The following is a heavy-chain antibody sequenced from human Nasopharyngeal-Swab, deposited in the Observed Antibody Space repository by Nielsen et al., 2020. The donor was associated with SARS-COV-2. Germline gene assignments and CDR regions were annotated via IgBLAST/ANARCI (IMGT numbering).Heavy chain of an antibody. Sequence: ESLKISCTVSGGSISSYYWSWIRQPPGKGLEWIGYIYYSGSTNYNPSLKSRVTISVDTSKNQFSLKLSSVTAADTAVYYCARVSPRYCSSTSCYGVDYWGQGTLVTVSS. V-gene: IGHV4-59*01. D-gene: IGHD2-2*01. CDR2: IYYSGST. J-gene: IGHJ4*02. CDR1: GGSISSYY. CDR3: ARVSPRYCSSTSCYGVDY.